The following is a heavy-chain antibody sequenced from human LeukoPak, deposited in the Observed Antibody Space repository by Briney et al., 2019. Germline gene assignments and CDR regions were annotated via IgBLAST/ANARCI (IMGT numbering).Heavy chain of an antibody. Sequence: PGGSLRLSCAASGFTFSSYAMHWVRQAPGKGLEWVAVISYDGSNKYYADSVKGRFTISRDNSKNTLYLQMNSLRAEDTAVYYCARDREGATHSSSGRNSRRYYYYYYMDVWGKGTTVTVSS. V-gene: IGHV3-30*04. J-gene: IGHJ6*03. CDR1: GFTFSSYA. CDR3: ARDREGATHSSSGRNSRRYYYYYYMDV. D-gene: IGHD6-6*01. CDR2: ISYDGSNK.